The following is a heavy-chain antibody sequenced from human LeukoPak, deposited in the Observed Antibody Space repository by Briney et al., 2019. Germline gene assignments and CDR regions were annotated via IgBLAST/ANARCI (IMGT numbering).Heavy chain of an antibody. D-gene: IGHD5-18*01. J-gene: IGHJ4*02. CDR3: ARARTRSWIQLWTLDY. CDR1: GFTFSSYE. Sequence: GRSLRLSRAASGFTFSSYEMNWVRQAPGKGLEWVSYISSSGSTIYYADSVKGRFTISRDNAKNSLYLQMNSLRAEDTAVYYCARARTRSWIQLWTLDYWGQGTLVTVSS. V-gene: IGHV3-48*03. CDR2: ISSSGSTI.